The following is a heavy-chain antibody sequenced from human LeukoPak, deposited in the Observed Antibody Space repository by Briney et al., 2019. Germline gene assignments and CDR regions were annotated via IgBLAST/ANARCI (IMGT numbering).Heavy chain of an antibody. J-gene: IGHJ4*02. Sequence: SVKVSCKASGGTFSSYAISWVRQAPGQGLEWMGGIIPIFGTANYAQRFQGRVTITTDESTSTAYMELSSLRSEDTAVYYCARGGMVGATVFDYWGQGTLVTVSS. CDR3: ARGGMVGATVFDY. CDR1: GGTFSSYA. CDR2: IIPIFGTA. V-gene: IGHV1-69*05. D-gene: IGHD1-26*01.